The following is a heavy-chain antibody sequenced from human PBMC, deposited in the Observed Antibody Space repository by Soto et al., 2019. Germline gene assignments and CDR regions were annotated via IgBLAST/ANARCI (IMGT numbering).Heavy chain of an antibody. J-gene: IGHJ5*02. CDR2: IYYSGST. V-gene: IGHV4-59*08. Sequence: SETLSLTCTVSGGSISSYYWSWIRQPPGRGLEWIGYIYYSGSTNYNPSLKSRVTISVDTSKNQFSLKLSFVTAADTAVYYCARLVWSYGTWFDPWGQGTLVTVSS. CDR1: GGSISSYY. CDR3: ARLVWSYGTWFDP. D-gene: IGHD5-18*01.